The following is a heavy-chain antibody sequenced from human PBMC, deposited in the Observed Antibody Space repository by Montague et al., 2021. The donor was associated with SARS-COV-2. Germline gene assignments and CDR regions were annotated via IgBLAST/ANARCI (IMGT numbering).Heavy chain of an antibody. J-gene: IGHJ6*03. CDR2: IYHSGST. Sequence: SETLSLTCAVYGGPFSGYSWSWIRQPPGKGLEGIGQIYHSGSTNYNPSLKSRVTISVDTSKNQFSLKLSSVTAADTALYYCRVVPAGIPKGPNFYYMDVWGKGTTVTVSS. CDR1: GGPFSGYS. D-gene: IGHD2-2*02. V-gene: IGHV4-34*01. CDR3: RVVPAGIPKGPNFYYMDV.